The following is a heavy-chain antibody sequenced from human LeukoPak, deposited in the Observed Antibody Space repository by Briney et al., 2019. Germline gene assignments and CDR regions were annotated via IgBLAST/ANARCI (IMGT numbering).Heavy chain of an antibody. J-gene: IGHJ2*01. CDR3: ARVYYSNSYDYWYFDL. CDR2: IYYSGST. CDR1: GGSISSYY. D-gene: IGHD6-13*01. Sequence: SETLSLTCTVSGGSISSYYWSWIRQPPGKGLEWIGYIYYSGSTNYNPSLKSRVTISVKTSKNQFSLKLSSVTAADTAVYYCARVYYSNSYDYWYFDLWGRGTLVTVSS. V-gene: IGHV4-59*01.